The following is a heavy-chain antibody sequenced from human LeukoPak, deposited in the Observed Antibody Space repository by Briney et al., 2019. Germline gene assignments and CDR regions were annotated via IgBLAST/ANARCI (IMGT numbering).Heavy chain of an antibody. V-gene: IGHV3-48*01. D-gene: IGHD1-26*01. CDR2: ISSSSSTI. CDR3: AKYSGTYYLDY. Sequence: QSGGSLRLSCAASGFTFSSYSMNWVRRAPGKGLEWVSHISSSSSTIYYAASVKGRFTISRDNAKNSLYLQMSSLRAEDTAVYYCAKYSGTYYLDYWGQGALVTVSS. J-gene: IGHJ4*02. CDR1: GFTFSSYS.